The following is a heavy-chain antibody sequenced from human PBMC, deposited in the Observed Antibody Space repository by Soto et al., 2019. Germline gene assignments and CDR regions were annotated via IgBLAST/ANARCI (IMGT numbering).Heavy chain of an antibody. CDR3: SRVPLIATPPEIGGSPA. Sequence: ASVKVSCKAFGYTFTNYAIHWVRQAPGQALEWMGWIYAGNGDTKYSQKFQGRVTITRDKSTTTAYLELSSLRSEDTAVYYCSRVPLIATPPEIGGSPAWGQGTLVTVSS. CDR2: IYAGNGDT. V-gene: IGHV1-3*01. J-gene: IGHJ5*02. D-gene: IGHD2-15*01. CDR1: GYTFTNYA.